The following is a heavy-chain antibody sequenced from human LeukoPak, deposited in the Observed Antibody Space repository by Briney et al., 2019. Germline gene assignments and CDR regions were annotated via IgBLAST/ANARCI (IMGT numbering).Heavy chain of an antibody. CDR2: IYYSGTT. CDR1: GGSISSSSYY. J-gene: IGHJ3*02. D-gene: IGHD2-15*01. Sequence: PSETLSLTCTVSGGSISSSSYYWGWIRQPPGKGLEWIGSIYYSGTTYYNPSLKSRVSISVDTSKNQFSLKLSSVTAADTAVYYCATIVVVVAATDDAFDIWGQGTMVTVSS. CDR3: ATIVVVVAATDDAFDI. V-gene: IGHV4-39*07.